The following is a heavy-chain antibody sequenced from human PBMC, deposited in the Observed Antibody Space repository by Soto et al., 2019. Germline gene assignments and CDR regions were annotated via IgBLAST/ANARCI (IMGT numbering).Heavy chain of an antibody. D-gene: IGHD2-21*01. CDR3: ARDFNSPAGRLSAFDI. CDR1: GGTFSSYA. Sequence: PSVKVSCKASGGTFSSYAISWVRQAPGQGLEWMGGIIPIFGTANYAQKFQGRVTITADESTSTAYMELSSLRSEDTAVYYCARDFNSPAGRLSAFDIWGQGTMVTVSS. CDR2: IIPIFGTA. J-gene: IGHJ3*02. V-gene: IGHV1-69*13.